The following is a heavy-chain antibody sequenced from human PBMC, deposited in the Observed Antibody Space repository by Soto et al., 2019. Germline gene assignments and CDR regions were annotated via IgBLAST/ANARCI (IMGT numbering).Heavy chain of an antibody. V-gene: IGHV4-59*01. D-gene: IGHD6-13*01. CDR2: VHYSGTT. J-gene: IGHJ4*02. CDR3: ARKLEYSSSWYDY. CDR1: GGSISSYY. Sequence: SETLSLTCSVSGGSISSYYWSWIRQPPGKGLEWIGYVHYSGTTNYNPSLKSRVTMSVDTSKNQFSLKLSSVTAADTAVYYCARKLEYSSSWYDYWGQGTLVTVSS.